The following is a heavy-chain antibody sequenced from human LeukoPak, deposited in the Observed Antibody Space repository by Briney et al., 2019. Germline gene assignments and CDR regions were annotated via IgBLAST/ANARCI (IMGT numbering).Heavy chain of an antibody. V-gene: IGHV3-72*01. Sequence: PGGSLRLSCAASGFTFSDHYMDRVRQAPGKGLEWVGRSRDKGNSYTTEYAASVKGRFTISRDDSKNSLYLQMNSLKTEDTAVYYCAREYSSGWDWGQGTLVTVSS. D-gene: IGHD6-19*01. J-gene: IGHJ4*02. CDR3: AREYSSGWD. CDR2: SRDKGNSYTT. CDR1: GFTFSDHY.